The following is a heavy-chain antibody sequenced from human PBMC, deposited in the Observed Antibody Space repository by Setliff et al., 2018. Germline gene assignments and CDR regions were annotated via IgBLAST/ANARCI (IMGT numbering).Heavy chain of an antibody. CDR2: IDPSGDYT. J-gene: IGHJ4*02. D-gene: IGHD5-18*01. CDR3: ARAPLESGYYYGQGYSFDF. V-gene: IGHV1-46*01. CDR1: GYTFTGYY. Sequence: ASVKVSCKASGYTFTGYYMHWVRQAPGQGLEWMGIIDPSGDYTNYAQKFQGRVAMTRDTSTTTVYMELSSLRSDDTAVYYCARAPLESGYYYGQGYSFDFWGQGTLVTVSS.